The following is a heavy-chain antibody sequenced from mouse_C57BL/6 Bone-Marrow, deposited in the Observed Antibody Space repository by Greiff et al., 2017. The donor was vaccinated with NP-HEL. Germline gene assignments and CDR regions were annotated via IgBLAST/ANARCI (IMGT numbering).Heavy chain of an antibody. CDR2: INYDGSST. CDR3: ARDCDAMDY. Sequence: EVKLMESEGGLVQPGSSMKLSCTASGFTFRDYYMAWVRQVPEKGLEWVANINYDGSSTYYLDSLKSRFIISRDNAKNILYLQMSSLKSEDTATYYCARDCDAMDYWGQGTSVTVSS. V-gene: IGHV5-16*01. CDR1: GFTFRDYY. J-gene: IGHJ4*01.